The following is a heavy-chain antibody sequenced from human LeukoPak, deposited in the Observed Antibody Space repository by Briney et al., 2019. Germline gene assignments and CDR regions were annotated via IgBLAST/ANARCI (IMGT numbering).Heavy chain of an antibody. CDR2: IIPMFGTP. CDR3: ARMSHIATAGTLFFDY. J-gene: IGHJ4*02. V-gene: IGHV1-69*05. CDR1: GGTFSSYT. D-gene: IGHD6-25*01. Sequence: GASVKVSCKASGGTFSSYTISWVRQAPGQGLEWMGGIIPMFGTPKYAQKFQGRVTITTDESTSTAYLELSSLRSEDTAVYYCARMSHIATAGTLFFDYWGQGTLVTVSS.